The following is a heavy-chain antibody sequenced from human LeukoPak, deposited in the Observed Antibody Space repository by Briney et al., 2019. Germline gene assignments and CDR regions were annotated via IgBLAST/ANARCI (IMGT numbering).Heavy chain of an antibody. V-gene: IGHV1-46*01. J-gene: IGHJ6*03. D-gene: IGHD6-13*01. Sequence: ASVKVSCKASGYTFTSYYMHWVRQAPGQGLEWMGIINPSGGSTSYAQKFQGRVTMTRDMSTSTVYMELSSLRSEDTAVYYCARELDPRSWCTGGTNYYYYMDVWGKGTTVTVSS. CDR3: ARELDPRSWCTGGTNYYYYMDV. CDR2: INPSGGST. CDR1: GYTFTSYY.